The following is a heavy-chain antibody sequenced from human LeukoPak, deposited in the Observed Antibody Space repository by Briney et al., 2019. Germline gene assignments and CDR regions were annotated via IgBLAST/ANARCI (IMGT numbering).Heavy chain of an antibody. CDR1: GYSFTSYW. Sequence: GESLKISCKGSGYSFTSYWIGWVRQAPGQGLEWMGWINPNSGGTNYAQRFQGMVTMTRDTSISTAYMDLGSLKSDDTATYFCSVWFGEFAHWGQGTLVTVSS. V-gene: IGHV1-2*02. CDR3: SVWFGEFAH. J-gene: IGHJ4*02. CDR2: INPNSGGT. D-gene: IGHD3-10*01.